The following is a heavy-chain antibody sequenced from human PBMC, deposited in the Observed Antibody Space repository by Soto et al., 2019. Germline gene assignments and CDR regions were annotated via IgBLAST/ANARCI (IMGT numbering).Heavy chain of an antibody. CDR3: ARVYCSGGSCYGNGY. CDR1: GYTFTSYA. Sequence: GASVKVSCKASGYTFTSYAMHWVRQAPGQRLEWMGWINAGKGNTEYSQKFQGRVTITRDTSASTAYMELSSLRSEDTAVYYCARVYCSGGSCYGNGYWGQGTLVTVSS. J-gene: IGHJ4*02. D-gene: IGHD2-15*01. V-gene: IGHV1-3*01. CDR2: INAGKGNT.